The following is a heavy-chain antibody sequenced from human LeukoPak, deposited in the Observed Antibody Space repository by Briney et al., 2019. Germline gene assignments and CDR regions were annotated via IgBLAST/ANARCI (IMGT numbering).Heavy chain of an antibody. Sequence: GGSLRLSCAASGFTFTMYKMNWVRQAPGKGLEWVSSISISSSYIHYVDSVKGRFTISRDNAKNSLYLQMNSLRAEDTAVYFCARAGRDGYSDYWGQGTLVTVSS. CDR3: ARAGRDGYSDY. V-gene: IGHV3-21*01. J-gene: IGHJ4*02. D-gene: IGHD5-24*01. CDR2: ISISSSYI. CDR1: GFTFTMYK.